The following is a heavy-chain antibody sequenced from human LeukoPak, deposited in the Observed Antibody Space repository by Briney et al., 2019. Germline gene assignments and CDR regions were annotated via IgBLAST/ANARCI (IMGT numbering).Heavy chain of an antibody. CDR2: ISPSVHST. CDR1: EVIFSDHY. J-gene: IGHJ4*02. Sequence: PGGSLRLSCAASEVIFSDHYMTWIRQSPGKRLEWISYISPSVHSTYYADSVKGRFSISRDNAKNSLYLQMNSLRVEDTAIYYCARGKRRFDIWGQGTLVTVSS. CDR3: ARGKRRFDI. V-gene: IGHV3-11*01.